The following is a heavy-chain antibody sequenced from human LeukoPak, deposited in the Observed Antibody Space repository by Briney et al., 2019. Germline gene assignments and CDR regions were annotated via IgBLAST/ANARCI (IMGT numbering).Heavy chain of an antibody. CDR3: ARVVGGTAALYYYYGMDV. J-gene: IGHJ6*02. CDR1: GYTFTGYY. CDR2: MNPNSGNT. D-gene: IGHD2-2*01. Sequence: ASVKVSCKASGYTFTGYYMHWVRQATGQGLEWMGWMNPNSGNTGYAQKFQGRVTMTRNTSISTAYMELSSLRSEDTAVYYCARVVGGTAALYYYYGMDVWGQGTTVTVSS. V-gene: IGHV1-8*02.